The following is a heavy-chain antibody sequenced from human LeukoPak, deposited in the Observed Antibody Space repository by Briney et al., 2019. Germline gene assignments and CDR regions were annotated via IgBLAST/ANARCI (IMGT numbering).Heavy chain of an antibody. CDR3: ARSYSGGWYLGNNYYYYYMDV. D-gene: IGHD6-19*01. CDR1: GGSISSYY. V-gene: IGHV4-59*01. Sequence: SETLSLTCTVSGGSISSYYWSWIRQPPGKGLEWIEYIYYSGSTNYNPSLKSRVTISVDTSKNQFSLKLSSVTAADTAVYYCARSYSGGWYLGNNYYYYYMDVWGKGTTVTVSS. J-gene: IGHJ6*03. CDR2: IYYSGST.